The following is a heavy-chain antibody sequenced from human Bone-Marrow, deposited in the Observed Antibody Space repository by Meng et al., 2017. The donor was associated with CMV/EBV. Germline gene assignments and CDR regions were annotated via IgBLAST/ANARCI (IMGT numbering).Heavy chain of an antibody. V-gene: IGHV3-15*01. CDR3: TTGLSVAPDYYGMDV. D-gene: IGHD2-15*01. J-gene: IGHJ6*02. CDR2: IKSKTDGGTT. Sequence: GGSLRLSCAASGFTFSNAWMSWVRQAPGKGLEWVGRIKSKTDGGTTDYAAPVKGRFTISRDDSKNTLYLQMNSLKTEETAVYYCTTGLSVAPDYYGMDVSGQGTTVTVSS. CDR1: GFTFSNAW.